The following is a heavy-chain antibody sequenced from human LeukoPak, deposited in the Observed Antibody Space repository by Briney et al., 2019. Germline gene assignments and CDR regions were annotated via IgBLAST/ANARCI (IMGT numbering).Heavy chain of an antibody. Sequence: PSGTLSLTCAVSGGSISSYYWSWIRQPPGKGLEWIGYIYYSGSTNYNPSLKSRVTISVDTSKNQFSLKLSSVTAADTAVYYCARHSTFFGVVIIKGRVRGPFDYWGQGTLVTVSS. J-gene: IGHJ4*02. CDR1: GGSISSYY. CDR2: IYYSGST. V-gene: IGHV4-59*08. CDR3: ARHSTFFGVVIIKGRVRGPFDY. D-gene: IGHD3-3*01.